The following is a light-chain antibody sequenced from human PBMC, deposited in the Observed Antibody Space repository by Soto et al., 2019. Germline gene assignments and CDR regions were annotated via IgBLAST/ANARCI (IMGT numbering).Light chain of an antibody. CDR3: QHYGGSPLIT. V-gene: IGKV3-20*01. J-gene: IGKJ5*01. CDR2: GAS. CDR1: LSVSDNY. Sequence: IVVTQSPCSLSLSPGEGATLSCRASLSVSDNYLAWYQQKPGQALRLLIYGASTRATGIPDRFSGSGSGTDFTLSISRLDPEDSAVYFCQHYGGSPLITFGQGTRLEIK.